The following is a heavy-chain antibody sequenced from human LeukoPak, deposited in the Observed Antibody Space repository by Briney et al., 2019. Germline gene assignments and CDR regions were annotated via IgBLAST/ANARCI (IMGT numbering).Heavy chain of an antibody. Sequence: GGSLRLSCAASGFTFSNYAMSWVRQAPGKGPEWVSAIVGSGGSTYYADSVKGRFSISRDNSKNTLFLQMNSLRVEDTALYYCSKWGDYDVLTGYYDSDFLGQGTLVTGSS. V-gene: IGHV3-23*01. J-gene: IGHJ4*02. CDR1: GFTFSNYA. CDR2: IVGSGGST. D-gene: IGHD3-9*01. CDR3: SKWGDYDVLTGYYDSDF.